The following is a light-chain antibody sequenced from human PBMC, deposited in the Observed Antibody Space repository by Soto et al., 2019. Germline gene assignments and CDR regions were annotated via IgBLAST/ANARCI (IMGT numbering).Light chain of an antibody. CDR3: QQSFDARLT. V-gene: IGKV1-39*01. CDR1: QNITKY. J-gene: IGKJ4*01. CDR2: GAS. Sequence: DIQMTQSPSSLSASVGDRVTITCRASQNITKYLNWYQQRPGTAPKVLIFGASGLQSGDTSRFSGSGSGTDFTLTITRLRPEDFATYYCQQSFDARLTFGGGTKVEIK.